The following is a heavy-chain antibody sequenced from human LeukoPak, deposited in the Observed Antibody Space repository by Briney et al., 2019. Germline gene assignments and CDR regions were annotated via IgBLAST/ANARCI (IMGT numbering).Heavy chain of an antibody. Sequence: PSETLSLTCAVYGGSFSGYYWSWIRQPPGKGLEWNGEINHSGSTNYNPSLKSRVTISVNTSKNQFSLKLSSVTAADTAVYYCAGVGKVVVIYFDYWGQGTLVTVSS. V-gene: IGHV4-34*01. D-gene: IGHD3-22*01. CDR2: INHSGST. CDR3: AGVGKVVVIYFDY. CDR1: GGSFSGYY. J-gene: IGHJ4*02.